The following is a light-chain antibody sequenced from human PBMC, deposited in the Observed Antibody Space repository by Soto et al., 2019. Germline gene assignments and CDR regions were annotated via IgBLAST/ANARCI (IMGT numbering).Light chain of an antibody. CDR1: QSLLHTDGKTY. V-gene: IGKV2D-29*01. J-gene: IGKJ1*01. CDR2: GVS. Sequence: DIVMTQTPLSLSVTPGQPASISCKSSQSLLHTDGKTYLYWYLQKPGQPPQLLIYGVSNRFSGAPDRFSGSGSGTEFTLTISSLQPDDFATYYCQQYNSYSPAFGQGTKVDIK. CDR3: QQYNSYSPA.